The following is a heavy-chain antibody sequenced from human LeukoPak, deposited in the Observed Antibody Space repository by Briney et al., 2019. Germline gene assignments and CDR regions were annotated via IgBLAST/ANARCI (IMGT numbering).Heavy chain of an antibody. V-gene: IGHV3-53*01. J-gene: IGHJ6*03. D-gene: IGHD3-22*01. CDR3: ARANYYDSSGYYYYYYYYMDV. Sequence: GRSLRLSCAASGFTFDDYAMHWVRQAPGKGLEWVSVIYSGGSTYYADSVKGRFTISRDNSKNTLYPQMNSLRAEDTAVYYCARANYYDSSGYYYYYYYYMDVWGKGTTVTVSS. CDR2: IYSGGST. CDR1: GFTFDDYA.